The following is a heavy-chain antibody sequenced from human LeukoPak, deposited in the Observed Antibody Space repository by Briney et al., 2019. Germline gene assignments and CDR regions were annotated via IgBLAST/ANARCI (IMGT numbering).Heavy chain of an antibody. J-gene: IGHJ4*02. Sequence: GSVRVSCKTSGYTFTSYYMHWVRQAPGQGLEWMGWVSPSSGGTNYAQKFQGSVTMTRDTSISTAYMELSRLRSDDTAVYYCARVYYYYDSSGILTLYFDYWGQGALVTVSS. V-gene: IGHV1-2*02. CDR2: VSPSSGGT. CDR1: GYTFTSYY. CDR3: ARVYYYYDSSGILTLYFDY. D-gene: IGHD3-22*01.